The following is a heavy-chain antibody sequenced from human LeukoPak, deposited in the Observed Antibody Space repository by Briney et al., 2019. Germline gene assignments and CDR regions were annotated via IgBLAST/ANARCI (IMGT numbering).Heavy chain of an antibody. CDR3: ARDAYDSSGYYPYYYYGMDV. D-gene: IGHD3-22*01. Sequence: SVKVSCKAFGGTFISYAISWVRQAPGQGLEWMGGIIPIFGTANYAQKFQGRVTITADESTSTAYMELSSLRSEDTAVYYCARDAYDSSGYYPYYYYGMDVWGQGTTVTVSS. CDR1: GGTFISYA. CDR2: IIPIFGTA. J-gene: IGHJ6*02. V-gene: IGHV1-69*13.